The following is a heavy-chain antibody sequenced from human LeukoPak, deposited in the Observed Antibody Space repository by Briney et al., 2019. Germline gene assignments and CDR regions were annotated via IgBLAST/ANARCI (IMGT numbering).Heavy chain of an antibody. CDR1: GGSISSYY. CDR3: ARESLTYGDYGLNYFDY. CDR2: IYYSGST. J-gene: IGHJ4*02. Sequence: TSETLSLTCTVSGGSISSYYWSWIRQPPGKGLEWIGYIYYSGSTNYNPSLKSRVTISVDTSKNQFSLKLSSVTAADTAVYYCARESLTYGDYGLNYFDYWGQGTLVTVSS. V-gene: IGHV4-59*01. D-gene: IGHD4-17*01.